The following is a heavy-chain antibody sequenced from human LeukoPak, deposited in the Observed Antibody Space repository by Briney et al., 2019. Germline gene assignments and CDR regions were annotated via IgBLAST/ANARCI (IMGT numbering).Heavy chain of an antibody. CDR1: GGSISSYY. CDR2: IYYSGST. D-gene: IGHD3-3*01. J-gene: IGHJ4*02. V-gene: IGHV4-59*01. CDR3: ARVGGYYEVDY. Sequence: SETLSLTCTVSGGSISSYYWSRIRQPPGKGLEWIGYIYYSGSTNYNPSLKSRVTISVDTSKNQFSLKLSSVTAADTAVYYCARVGGYYEVDYWGQGTLVTVSS.